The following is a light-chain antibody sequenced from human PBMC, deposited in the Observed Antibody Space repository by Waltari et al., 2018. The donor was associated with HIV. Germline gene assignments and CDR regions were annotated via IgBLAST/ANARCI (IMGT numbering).Light chain of an antibody. CDR2: LKRDCSH. V-gene: IGLV4-69*02. J-gene: IGLJ3*02. CDR1: SGHTNYA. Sequence: QLVLTQSPSASASLGASVKLTCPLSSGHTNYAIAWHQQHPEKGPPYLMTLKRDCSHSKGDGIPDRFSGSSSGAERYLIISSLQSEDEADYYCQTWGTGIQVFGGGTKVTVL. CDR3: QTWGTGIQV.